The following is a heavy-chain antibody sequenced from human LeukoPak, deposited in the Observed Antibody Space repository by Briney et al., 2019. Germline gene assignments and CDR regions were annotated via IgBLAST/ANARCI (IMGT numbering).Heavy chain of an antibody. CDR3: AARPTIAAAGKLDLNDY. V-gene: IGHV4-59*01. CDR1: GGSISSYY. CDR2: IYYSGST. D-gene: IGHD6-13*01. Sequence: SETLSLTCTVSGGSISSYYWSWIRQPPGKGLEWIGYIYYSGSTNYNPSLKSRVTISVDTSKNQFPLKLSSVTAADTAVYYCAARPTIAAAGKLDLNDYWGQGTLVTVSS. J-gene: IGHJ4*02.